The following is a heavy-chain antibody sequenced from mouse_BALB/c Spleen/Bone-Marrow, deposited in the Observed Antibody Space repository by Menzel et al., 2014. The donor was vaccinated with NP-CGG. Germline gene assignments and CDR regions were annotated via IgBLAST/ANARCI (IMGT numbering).Heavy chain of an antibody. V-gene: IGHV1-87*01. J-gene: IGHJ2*01. CDR2: IYPGEGDT. CDR1: GYTFTTYW. CDR3: AREPSNWGYY. Sequence: VKLMESGAELARPGASVKLSCKTSGYTFTTYWMHWVKQRPGQGLEWIGAIYPGEGDTSYTQKFKGKATLTADKSSSTAYIQLSNLTSEDSAVYYCAREPSNWGYYWGQGTTLTVSS.